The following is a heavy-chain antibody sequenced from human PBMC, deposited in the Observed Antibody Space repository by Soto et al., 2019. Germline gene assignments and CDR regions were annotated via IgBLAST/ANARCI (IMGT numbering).Heavy chain of an antibody. J-gene: IGHJ6*03. D-gene: IGHD2-2*01. CDR3: AKVAVLVPAAIGYYYMDV. Sequence: GGSLRLSCAASGFTFSSYAMSWVRQAPGKGLEWVAAISGSGDSTYYADSVKGRFTISRDNSKNTLYLQMNSLRAEDTAVYYCAKVAVLVPAAIGYYYMDVWGKGTTVTVSS. V-gene: IGHV3-23*01. CDR2: ISGSGDST. CDR1: GFTFSSYA.